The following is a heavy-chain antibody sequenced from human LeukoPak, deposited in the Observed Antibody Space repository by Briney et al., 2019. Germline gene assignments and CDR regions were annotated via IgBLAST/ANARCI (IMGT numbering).Heavy chain of an antibody. V-gene: IGHV3-23*01. CDR1: GFTFSSYA. D-gene: IGHD1-14*01. Sequence: GGSLRLSCVGTGFTFSSYAMSWVRQAPGKGLEWISGISTSGHNQYNADSVKGRFTISRDDSKNTVYLQMDSLRAEDTALYHCAKTLTRYYYYYYGLDVWGPGTTVTVSS. J-gene: IGHJ6*02. CDR2: ISTSGHNQ. CDR3: AKTLTRYYYYYYGLDV.